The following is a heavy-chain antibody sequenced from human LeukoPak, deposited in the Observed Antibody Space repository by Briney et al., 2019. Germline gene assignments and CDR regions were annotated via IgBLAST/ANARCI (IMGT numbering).Heavy chain of an antibody. CDR3: ARVRYNYGDSDY. Sequence: PSETLSLTCAVSGYSISSGYYWGWSRQPPGEGLEWIGTIYHNGNTYYNPSLKSRVTISVDTSKNQFSLKLSSVTAADTAVYYCARVRYNYGDSDYWGQGTLVTVSS. J-gene: IGHJ4*02. D-gene: IGHD5-18*01. V-gene: IGHV4-38-2*01. CDR2: IYHNGNT. CDR1: GYSISSGYY.